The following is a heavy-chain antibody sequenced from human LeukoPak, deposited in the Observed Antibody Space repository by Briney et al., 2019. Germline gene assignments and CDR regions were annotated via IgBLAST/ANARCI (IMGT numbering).Heavy chain of an antibody. CDR3: ARARAAAGLTNYFDY. CDR2: IYYSGST. D-gene: IGHD6-13*01. J-gene: IGHJ4*02. CDR1: GDSFSSHY. Sequence: PSETLSLTCTVSGDSFSSHYWTWIRQPPGKGLEWIGYIYYSGSTNYNPSLKSRVTISVDTSKNQFSLKLSSVTAADTAVYYCARARAAAGLTNYFDYWGQGTLVTVSS. V-gene: IGHV4-59*11.